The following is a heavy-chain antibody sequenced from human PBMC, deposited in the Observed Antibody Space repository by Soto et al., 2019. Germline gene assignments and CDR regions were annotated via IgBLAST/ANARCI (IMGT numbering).Heavy chain of an antibody. Sequence: EVQLLESGGGLVQPGGSLRLSCAASGFVFSSHAMSWVRQAPGKGLEWVSTISGSGGNTYYADSVKGRFTISRDNSKNTLYLQMNSLRAEDTALYYCAKDPRVHYYGSGSSSYWGQGTLVTVSS. CDR3: AKDPRVHYYGSGSSSY. CDR2: ISGSGGNT. J-gene: IGHJ4*02. CDR1: GFVFSSHA. D-gene: IGHD3-10*01. V-gene: IGHV3-23*01.